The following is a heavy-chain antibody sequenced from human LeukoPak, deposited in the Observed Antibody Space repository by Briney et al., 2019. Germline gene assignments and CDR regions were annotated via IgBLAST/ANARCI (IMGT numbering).Heavy chain of an antibody. CDR2: IIPIFGTA. V-gene: IGHV1-69*01. J-gene: IGHJ6*03. Sequence: ASVRVSCKASGGTFSSYAISWVRQAPGQGLEWMGGIIPIFGTANYAQKFQGRVTITADESTSTAYMELSSLRSEDTAVYYCARVRLYYGSGSGYYYMDVWGKGTTVTISS. CDR1: GGTFSSYA. CDR3: ARVRLYYGSGSGYYYMDV. D-gene: IGHD3-10*01.